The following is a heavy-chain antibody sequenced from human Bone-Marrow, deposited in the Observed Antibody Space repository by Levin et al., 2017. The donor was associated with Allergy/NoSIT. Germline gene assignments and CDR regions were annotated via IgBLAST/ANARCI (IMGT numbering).Heavy chain of an antibody. CDR3: ARPTRPRTPHDAFDI. V-gene: IGHV4-39*01. D-gene: IGHD4-23*01. J-gene: IGHJ3*02. CDR1: GGSISSSSYY. CDR2: IYYSGST. Sequence: NPGGSLRLSCTVSGGSISSSSYYWGWIRQPPGKGLEWIGSIYYSGSTYYNPSLKSRVTISVDTSKNQFSLKLSSVTAADTAVYYCARPTRPRTPHDAFDIWGQGTMVTVSS.